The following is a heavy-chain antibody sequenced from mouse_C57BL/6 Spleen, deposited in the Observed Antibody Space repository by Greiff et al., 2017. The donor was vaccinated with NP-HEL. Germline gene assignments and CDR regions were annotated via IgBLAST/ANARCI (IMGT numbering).Heavy chain of an antibody. Sequence: VQLQQSGPELVKPGASVKISCKASGYTFTDYYMNWVKQSHGKSLEWIGDINPNNGGTSYNQKFKGKATLTVDKSSSTAYMELRSLTSEDSAVYYCARGGDYGNLDYWGQGTTLTVSS. CDR3: ARGGDYGNLDY. CDR1: GYTFTDYY. D-gene: IGHD2-1*01. V-gene: IGHV1-26*01. J-gene: IGHJ2*01. CDR2: INPNNGGT.